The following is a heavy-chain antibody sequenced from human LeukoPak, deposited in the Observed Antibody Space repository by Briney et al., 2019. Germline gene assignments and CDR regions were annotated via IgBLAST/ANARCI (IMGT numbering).Heavy chain of an antibody. J-gene: IGHJ5*02. CDR3: ARLLRVGYCSTTSCSWFDP. CDR2: IYYSGST. CDR1: GGSISSYY. Sequence: SETLSLTCTVSGGSISSYYWSWIRQPPGKGLEWIGSIYYSGSTYYNPSLKSRVTISVDTSKNQFSLKLSSVTAADTAVYYCARLLRVGYCSTTSCSWFDPWGQGTLVTVSS. D-gene: IGHD2-2*03. V-gene: IGHV4-39*07.